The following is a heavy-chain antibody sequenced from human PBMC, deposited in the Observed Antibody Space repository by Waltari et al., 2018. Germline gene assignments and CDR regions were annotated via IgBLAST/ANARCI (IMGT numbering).Heavy chain of an antibody. CDR3: ARLGYSYGLGAFDI. J-gene: IGHJ3*02. CDR1: GGSISSHY. V-gene: IGHV4-59*11. Sequence: QVQLQESGPGLVKPSETLSLTCTVSGGSISSHYWSWIRQPPGKGLEWLGYIYYSGSPNDIPSLKNRVTISVGTSKNQFSLKRSSVTAADTAVYYCARLGYSYGLGAFDIWGQGTMVTVSS. D-gene: IGHD5-18*01. CDR2: IYYSGSP.